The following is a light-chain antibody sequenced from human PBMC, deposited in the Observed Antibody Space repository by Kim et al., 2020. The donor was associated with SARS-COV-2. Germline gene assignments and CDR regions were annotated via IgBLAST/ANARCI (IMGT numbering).Light chain of an antibody. J-gene: IGKJ4*01. CDR1: QDISNY. CDR3: QQYDNLPRLT. V-gene: IGKV1-33*01. Sequence: SVGDRVTITCQASQDISNYLNWYQQKPGKAPKLLIYDASNLETGVPSRFSGSGSGTDFTFTISSLQPEDIATYYCQQYDNLPRLTFGGGTKVDIK. CDR2: DAS.